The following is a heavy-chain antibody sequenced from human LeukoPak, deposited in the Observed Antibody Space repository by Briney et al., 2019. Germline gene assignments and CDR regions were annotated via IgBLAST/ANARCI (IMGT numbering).Heavy chain of an antibody. Sequence: GGSLRLSCAASGFTFSSYAMSWVRQAPGKGLAWVSGISGSGGRTYYADSVKGRFTISRDNSKNTLYLQMSSLRAEDTAVYYCAKHKEDYGDSCLDDSWGQGTLVTVSS. V-gene: IGHV3-23*01. J-gene: IGHJ5*01. CDR2: ISGSGGRT. CDR3: AKHKEDYGDSCLDDS. D-gene: IGHD4-17*01. CDR1: GFTFSSYA.